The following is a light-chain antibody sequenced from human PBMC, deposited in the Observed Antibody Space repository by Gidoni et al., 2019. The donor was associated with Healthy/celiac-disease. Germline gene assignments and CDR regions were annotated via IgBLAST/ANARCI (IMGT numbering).Light chain of an antibody. CDR2: AAS. CDR1: QDINNY. V-gene: IGKV1-9*01. CDR3: QQLKNYPLT. Sequence: DIQLTKSPSFLSASVGDRVTITCRASQDINNYLVWYQQKPGKAPNLLIYAASTLESGVPPRFSGSGSGTKYTLTISSLQPEDFATYYCQQLKNYPLTFGGGTKVEF. J-gene: IGKJ4*01.